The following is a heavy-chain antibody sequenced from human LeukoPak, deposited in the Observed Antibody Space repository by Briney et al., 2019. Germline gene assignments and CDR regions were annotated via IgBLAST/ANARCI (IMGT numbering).Heavy chain of an antibody. CDR2: IYHSGST. D-gene: IGHD2-2*01. CDR3: ARRNIVVVPAAPHYYYYYYMDV. V-gene: IGHV4-38-2*01. J-gene: IGHJ6*03. CDR1: GYSISSGYY. Sequence: SETLSLTCAVSGYSISSGYYWGWIRQPPGKGLEWIGSIYHSGSTYYNPSLKSQVTISVDTSKNQFSLKLSSVTAADTAVYYCARRNIVVVPAAPHYYYYYYMDVWGKRTTVTVSS.